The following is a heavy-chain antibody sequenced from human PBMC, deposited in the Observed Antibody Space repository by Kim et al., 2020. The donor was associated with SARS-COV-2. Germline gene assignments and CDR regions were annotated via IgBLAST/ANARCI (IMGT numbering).Heavy chain of an antibody. CDR1: GGSFSGYY. V-gene: IGHV4-34*01. CDR3: ARVAGYDSSGYYWMTFDY. CDR2: INHSGST. D-gene: IGHD3-22*01. J-gene: IGHJ4*02. Sequence: SETLSLTCAVYGGSFSGYYWSWIRQPPGKGLEWIGEINHSGSTNYNPSLKSRVTISVDTSKNQFSLKLSSVTAADTAVYYCARVAGYDSSGYYWMTFDYWGQGTLVTVSS.